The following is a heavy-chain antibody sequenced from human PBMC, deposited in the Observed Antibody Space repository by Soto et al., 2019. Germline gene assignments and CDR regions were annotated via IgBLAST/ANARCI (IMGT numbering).Heavy chain of an antibody. Sequence: PXETLSLTCTVSGGSISRYYWNWIRQPPGKGLGWIGYIYYSGSTNYNPSLKSRVTISVDTSKNQFSLKLSSVTAADTAVYYCARDPGSGSYYGWFDPWGQGTLVTVSS. D-gene: IGHD3-10*01. CDR3: ARDPGSGSYYGWFDP. CDR1: GGSISRYY. J-gene: IGHJ5*02. V-gene: IGHV4-59*01. CDR2: IYYSGST.